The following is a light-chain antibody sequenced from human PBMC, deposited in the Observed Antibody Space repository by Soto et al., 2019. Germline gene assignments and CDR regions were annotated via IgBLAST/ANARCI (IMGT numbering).Light chain of an antibody. CDR2: DAS. CDR1: QNVYNN. J-gene: IGKJ4*01. V-gene: IGKV3-15*01. Sequence: EIVMTQSPATLSVSPGEGATLSCKASQNVYNNLAWYQQRPGQPPRLLIYDASTRATGISARFSGSGYGTKFPLTISSLQSEDLAVYFCQQCRNGPLLFGGGTKV. CDR3: QQCRNGPLL.